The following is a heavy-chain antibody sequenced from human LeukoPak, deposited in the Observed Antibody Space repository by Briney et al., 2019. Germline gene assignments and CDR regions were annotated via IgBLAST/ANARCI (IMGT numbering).Heavy chain of an antibody. CDR2: INHSGST. CDR1: GGSFSGYY. D-gene: IGHD3-22*01. Sequence: SETLSLTCTVYGGSFSGYYWSWIRQPPGKGLEWIGEINHSGSTNYNPSLKSRVAIPVDTSQNQFSLKLSSVTAADTAVYYCARDRYYYDSRGYTRMDVWGKGTTVTISS. V-gene: IGHV4-34*01. CDR3: ARDRYYYDSRGYTRMDV. J-gene: IGHJ6*04.